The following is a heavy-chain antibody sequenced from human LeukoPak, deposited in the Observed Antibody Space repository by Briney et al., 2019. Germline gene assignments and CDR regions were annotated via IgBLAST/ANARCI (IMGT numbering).Heavy chain of an antibody. D-gene: IGHD3-3*01. Sequence: GGSLRLSCAASGFTFSSYAMSWVRQAPGKGLEWVSAISGSGGSTYYADSVKGRLTISRDNSKNTLYLQMNSLRAEGTAVYYCAKEVDGVSGTKIGYFQHWGQGTLVIVSS. CDR1: GFTFSSYA. CDR2: ISGSGGST. V-gene: IGHV3-23*01. CDR3: AKEVDGVSGTKIGYFQH. J-gene: IGHJ1*01.